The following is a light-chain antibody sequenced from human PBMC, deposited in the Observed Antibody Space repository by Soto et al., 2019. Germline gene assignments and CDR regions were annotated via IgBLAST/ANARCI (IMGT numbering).Light chain of an antibody. CDR1: SSNIGAADD. V-gene: IGLV1-40*01. J-gene: IGLJ3*02. CDR3: QSYDSSLSGWV. CDR2: GNN. Sequence: QSVLTQPPSLSGAPGLRVTISCTGSSSNIGAADDVHWYQQLPGTAPKLLLYGNNNRPSGVPDRFSGSKSGTSASLAITGLQAEDEAGYYCQSYDSSLSGWVFGGGTQLTVL.